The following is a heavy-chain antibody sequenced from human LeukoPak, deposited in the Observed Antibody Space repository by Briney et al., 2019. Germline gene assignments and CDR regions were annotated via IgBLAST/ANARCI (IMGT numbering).Heavy chain of an antibody. CDR3: AREPPKTD. CDR1: GFPFSSYW. CDR2: IKQDGSKK. D-gene: IGHD1-14*01. Sequence: PGGSLRLSCVASGFPFSSYWMTWVRLAPGKGLEWVANIKQDGSKKSYVDSVKGRFTISRDNAKNSLYLQMNSLRAEDTAVYYCAREPPKTDWGQGTLVTVSS. J-gene: IGHJ4*02. V-gene: IGHV3-7*01.